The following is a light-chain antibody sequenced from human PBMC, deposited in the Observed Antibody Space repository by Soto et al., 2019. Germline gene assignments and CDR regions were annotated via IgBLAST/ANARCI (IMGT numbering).Light chain of an antibody. CDR2: AAS. CDR1: QTISNY. CDR3: QKTYNTPFT. J-gene: IGKJ3*01. Sequence: DIQMTQSPSSLSASVGDRVTITCRASQTISNYLNWYQEKPGKAPKLLIYAASNLQSGVPSRFSGSGSGTEFTLTISNLQPEDFATYYCQKTYNTPFTFGPGNNVDI. V-gene: IGKV1-39*01.